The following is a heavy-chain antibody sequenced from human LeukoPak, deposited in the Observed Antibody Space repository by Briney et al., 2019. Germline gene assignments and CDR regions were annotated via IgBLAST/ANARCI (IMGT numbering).Heavy chain of an antibody. J-gene: IGHJ5*02. Sequence: SQTLSLTCTVSGGSISSDSYYWSWIRQPAGKGLEWIGRIYTSGSTNYNPSLKSRVTISVDTSKNQFSLKLSSVTAADTAVYYCAREGPPVGATWAYNWFDPWGQGTLVTVSS. D-gene: IGHD1-26*01. V-gene: IGHV4-61*02. CDR3: AREGPPVGATWAYNWFDP. CDR1: GGSISSDSYY. CDR2: IYTSGST.